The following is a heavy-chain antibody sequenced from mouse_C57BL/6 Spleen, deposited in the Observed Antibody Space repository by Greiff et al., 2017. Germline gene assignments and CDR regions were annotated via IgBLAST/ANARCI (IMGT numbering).Heavy chain of an antibody. CDR1: GFTFSDYY. D-gene: IGHD2-3*01. J-gene: IGHJ4*01. CDR2: ISNGGGST. Sequence: EVQVVESGGGLVQPGGSLKLSCAASGFTFSDYYMYWVRQTPEKRLEWVAYISNGGGSTYYPDTVKGRFTISRDNAKNTLYLQMSRLKSEDTAMYYCARQDGYYSYAMDYWGQGTSVTVSS. V-gene: IGHV5-12*01. CDR3: ARQDGYYSYAMDY.